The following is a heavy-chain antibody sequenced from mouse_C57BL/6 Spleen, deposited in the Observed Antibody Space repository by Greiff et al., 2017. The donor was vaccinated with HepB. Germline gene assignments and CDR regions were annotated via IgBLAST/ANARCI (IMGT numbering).Heavy chain of an antibody. D-gene: IGHD2-4*01. CDR2: IDPSDSYT. V-gene: IGHV1-69*01. Sequence: QVQLQQSGAELVMPGASVKLSCKASGYTFTSYWMHWVKQRPGQGLEWIGEIDPSDSYTNYNQKFKGKSTLTVDKSSSTAYMQLSSLTSEDSAVYYCASQGDYDYFDYWGQGTTLTVSS. J-gene: IGHJ2*01. CDR3: ASQGDYDYFDY. CDR1: GYTFTSYW.